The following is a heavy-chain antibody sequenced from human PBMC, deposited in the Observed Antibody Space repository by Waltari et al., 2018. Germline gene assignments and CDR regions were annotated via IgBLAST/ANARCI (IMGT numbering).Heavy chain of an antibody. Sequence: EVQLVESGGGLVKPGGSLRLSCAASGFIFSSYSMNWVRQAPGKGLEWVSSISSSSSYIYYADSVKGRFTISRDNAKNSLYLQMNSLRAEDTAVYYCAREDDSSGKPDYWGQGTLVTVSS. J-gene: IGHJ4*02. CDR2: ISSSSSYI. CDR1: GFIFSSYS. CDR3: AREDDSSGKPDY. V-gene: IGHV3-21*01. D-gene: IGHD3-22*01.